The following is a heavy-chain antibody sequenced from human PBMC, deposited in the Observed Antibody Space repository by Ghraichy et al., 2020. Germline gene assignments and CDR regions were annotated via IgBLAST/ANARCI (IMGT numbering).Heavy chain of an antibody. J-gene: IGHJ3*02. CDR1: GYTFTSYD. V-gene: IGHV1-8*01. D-gene: IGHD3-3*01. CDR3: ARGKYYDFWSGYYTSLILDAFDI. CDR2: MNPNSGNT. Sequence: ASGKVSCKASGYTFTSYDINWVRQATGQGLEWMGWMNPNSGNTGYAQKFQGRVTMTRNTSISTAYMELSSLRSEDTAVYYCARGKYYDFWSGYYTSLILDAFDIWGQGTMVTVSS.